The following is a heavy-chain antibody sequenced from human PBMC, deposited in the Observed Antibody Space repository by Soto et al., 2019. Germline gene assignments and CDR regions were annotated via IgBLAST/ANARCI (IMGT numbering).Heavy chain of an antibody. V-gene: IGHV4-31*03. CDR1: GGSISSGGYY. CDR2: IYYSGST. D-gene: IGHD3-22*01. CDR3: AREGEPQQYYYDSSGYFEY. Sequence: PSETLSLTCTVSGGSISSGGYYWSWIRQHPGKGLEWIGYIYYSGSTYYNPSLKSRVTISVDTSKNQFSLKLSSVTAADTAVYYCAREGEPQQYYYDSSGYFEYWGQGTLVTVSS. J-gene: IGHJ4*02.